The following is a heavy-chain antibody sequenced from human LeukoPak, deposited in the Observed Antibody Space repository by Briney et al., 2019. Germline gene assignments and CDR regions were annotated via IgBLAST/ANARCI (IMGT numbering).Heavy chain of an antibody. J-gene: IGHJ4*02. Sequence: SETLSLTCAVPGGSISSGGYSWSWIRQPPGKGLEWIGYIYHSGSTYYNPSLKSRVTISVDRSKNQFSLKLSSVTAADTAVYYCARAVAGTKNFDYWGQGTLVTVSS. D-gene: IGHD6-19*01. CDR3: ARAVAGTKNFDY. V-gene: IGHV4-30-2*01. CDR2: IYHSGST. CDR1: GGSISSGGYS.